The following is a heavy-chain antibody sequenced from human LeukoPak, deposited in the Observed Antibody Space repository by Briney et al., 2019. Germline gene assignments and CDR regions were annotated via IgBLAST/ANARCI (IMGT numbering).Heavy chain of an antibody. J-gene: IGHJ4*02. CDR2: IDGGRDNT. Sequence: QTGGSLRLSCAASGFTLSNNAMAWVRQAPGKGLEWVSGIDGGRDNTHYADSVKGRFTISRDNSKNTLYLQMNSLRAEDTAVYYCAKGGRVLLDYFDYWGQGTLVTVSS. D-gene: IGHD3-10*01. CDR3: AKGGRVLLDYFDY. CDR1: GFTLSNNA. V-gene: IGHV3-23*01.